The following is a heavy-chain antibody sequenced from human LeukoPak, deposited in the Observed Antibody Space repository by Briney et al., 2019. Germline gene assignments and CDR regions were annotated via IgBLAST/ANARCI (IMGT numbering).Heavy chain of an antibody. CDR1: GYTFTSYG. CDR3: ARDSRGYYDSSGYQHY. D-gene: IGHD3-22*01. V-gene: IGHV1-18*01. J-gene: IGHJ4*02. CDR2: ISAYNGNT. Sequence: GASVKVSCKASGYTFTSYGISWVRQAPGQGLEWMGWISAYNGNTNYAQKFQGRVTMTRDTSTSTVYMELSSLRSEDTAVYYCARDSRGYYDSSGYQHYWGQGTLVTVSS.